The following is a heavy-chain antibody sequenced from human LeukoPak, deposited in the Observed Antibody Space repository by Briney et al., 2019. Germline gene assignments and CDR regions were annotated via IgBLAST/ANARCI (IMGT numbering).Heavy chain of an antibody. J-gene: IGHJ5*02. CDR2: IYYSGST. CDR1: GGSISSSSYY. V-gene: IGHV4-39*01. Sequence: SETLSLTYTVSGGSISSSSYYWGWIRQPPGKELEWIGSIYYSGSTYYNPSLKSRVTISVDTSKNQFSLKLSSVTAADTAVYYCARLGRFEDPAWGQGTLVTVSS. CDR3: ARLGRFEDPA. D-gene: IGHD3-10*01.